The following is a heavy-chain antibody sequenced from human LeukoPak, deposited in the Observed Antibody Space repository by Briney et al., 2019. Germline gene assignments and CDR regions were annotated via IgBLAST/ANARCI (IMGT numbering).Heavy chain of an antibody. D-gene: IGHD2-15*01. Sequence: GASVKVSCKASGYTFTGYYMHWVRQAPGQGLEWMGGIIPIFGTANYAQKFQGRVTITADKSTSTAYMELSSLRSEDTAVYYCARVRVVVAATSGAFDIWGQGTMVTVSS. CDR1: GYTFTGYY. CDR3: ARVRVVVAATSGAFDI. CDR2: IIPIFGTA. J-gene: IGHJ3*02. V-gene: IGHV1-69*06.